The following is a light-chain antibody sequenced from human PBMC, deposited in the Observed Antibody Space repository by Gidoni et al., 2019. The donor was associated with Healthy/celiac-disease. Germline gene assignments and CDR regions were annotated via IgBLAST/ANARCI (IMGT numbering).Light chain of an antibody. Sequence: EIVLTQSPGTLSLSPGERATLPCRASQRVSRSYLAWYQQKPGQATRLLIYGSSSRATGLQDRFSGSGSGTDFTLTISRLVPEDFAVYYCQQYGSSTGWTFXQXTKVEIK. CDR2: GSS. V-gene: IGKV3-20*01. CDR3: QQYGSSTGWT. J-gene: IGKJ1*01. CDR1: QRVSRSY.